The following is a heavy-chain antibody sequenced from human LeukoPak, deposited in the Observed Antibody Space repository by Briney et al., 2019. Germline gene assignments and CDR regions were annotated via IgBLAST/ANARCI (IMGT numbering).Heavy chain of an antibody. J-gene: IGHJ4*02. CDR3: ARAYRRVGATTPDGY. Sequence: ASVKVSSKASGYTFTSYYMHWVRQAPGQGLEWMGIINPSGGSTSYAQKFQGRVTMTRDTSTSTVYMELSSLRSEDTAVYYCARAYRRVGATTPDGYWGQGTLVTVSS. CDR1: GYTFTSYY. V-gene: IGHV1-46*01. CDR2: INPSGGST. D-gene: IGHD1-26*01.